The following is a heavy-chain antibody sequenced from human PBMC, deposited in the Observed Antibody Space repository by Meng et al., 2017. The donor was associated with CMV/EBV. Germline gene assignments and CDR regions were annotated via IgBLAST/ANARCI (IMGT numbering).Heavy chain of an antibody. Sequence: SETLSLTCAVYGGPFSGYYWSWIRQPPGKGLEWIGEINHSGSTNYNPSLKSRVTISVDTSKNQFSLKLSSVTAADTAVYYCARVQRYCSSTSCYPPYYYYGMDVWGQGTTVTVSS. J-gene: IGHJ6*02. CDR2: INHSGST. CDR3: ARVQRYCSSTSCYPPYYYYGMDV. D-gene: IGHD2-2*01. CDR1: GGPFSGYY. V-gene: IGHV4-34*01.